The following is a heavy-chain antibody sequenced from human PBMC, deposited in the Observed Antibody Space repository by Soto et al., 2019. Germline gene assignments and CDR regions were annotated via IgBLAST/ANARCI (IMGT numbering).Heavy chain of an antibody. D-gene: IGHD1-1*01. J-gene: IGHJ4*02. V-gene: IGHV4-34*01. CDR2: INHSGST. CDR3: ARDKITGLFDY. Sequence: QVQLQQWGAGLLKPSETLSLTCAVYGGSFSGYYCTWIRQPPGTGLEWIGEINHSGSTNYNPSLKRRVTITVDTSKNQFSLKLTSVTVADTAVYYCARDKITGLFDYWGQGTLVTVSS. CDR1: GGSFSGYY.